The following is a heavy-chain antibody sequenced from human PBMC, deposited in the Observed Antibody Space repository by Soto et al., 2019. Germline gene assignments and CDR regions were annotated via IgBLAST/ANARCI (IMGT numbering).Heavy chain of an antibody. J-gene: IGHJ4*02. D-gene: IGHD5-18*01. V-gene: IGHV3-30*12. CDR3: ARDSGYSYGPFDY. CDR1: RVRVNSYG. Sequence: CRASCRVRVNSYGVPVARKTPGKGLEWVAVISYDGSNKYYADSVKGRFTISRDNAKNSLYPQMNSLRDEDTAVYYSARDSGYSYGPFDYWGQGTLVTVSS. CDR2: ISYDGSNK.